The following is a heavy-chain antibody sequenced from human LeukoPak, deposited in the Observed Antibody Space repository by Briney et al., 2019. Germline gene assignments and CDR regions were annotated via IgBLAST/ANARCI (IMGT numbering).Heavy chain of an antibody. J-gene: IGHJ4*02. CDR2: ISYDGKDK. D-gene: IGHD3-10*01. Sequence: GRSLRLSCATSGFTFGDFGMSWVRQAPGKGLQWLAFISYDGKDKYYSDSVKGRIIVSRDNSKNTLYLQMNSLRAEDTAVYYCAKLWFGELSTGYWGQGTLVTVSS. CDR1: GFTFGDFG. CDR3: AKLWFGELSTGY. V-gene: IGHV3-30*18.